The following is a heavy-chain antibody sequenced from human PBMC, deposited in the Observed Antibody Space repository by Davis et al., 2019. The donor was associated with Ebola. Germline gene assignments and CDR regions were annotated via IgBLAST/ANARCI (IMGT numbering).Heavy chain of an antibody. CDR2: INSDGSST. CDR3: ARDPEVEGSSWYFDY. D-gene: IGHD6-13*01. J-gene: IGHJ4*02. CDR1: GFTFSDYW. V-gene: IGHV3-74*01. Sequence: GESLKISCAASGFTFSDYWMHWVRQAPGKGLVWVSRINSDGSSTNYADSVKGRFTISRDNAKNSLYLQMNSLRAEDTAVYYCARDPEVEGSSWYFDYWGQGTLVTVSS.